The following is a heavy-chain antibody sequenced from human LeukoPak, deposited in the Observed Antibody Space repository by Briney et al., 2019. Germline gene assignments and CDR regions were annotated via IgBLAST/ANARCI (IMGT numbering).Heavy chain of an antibody. CDR3: ARDRGWYVDY. V-gene: IGHV4-59*01. D-gene: IGHD6-19*01. J-gene: IGHJ4*02. CDR1: GGSLSSYY. CDR2: IYCSGST. Sequence: SETLSLTCTVSGGSLSSYYWSWIRQPPGKGLECIGYIYCSGSTNYNPSLKSRVTISVDTSKNQFSLKLSSVTAADTAGYYCARDRGWYVDYWGQGTLVTVSS.